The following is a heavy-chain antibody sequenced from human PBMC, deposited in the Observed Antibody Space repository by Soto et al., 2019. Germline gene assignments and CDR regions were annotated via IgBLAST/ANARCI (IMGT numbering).Heavy chain of an antibody. D-gene: IGHD2-2*01. V-gene: IGHV1-69*12. Sequence: QVQLVQSGAEVKKPGSSVKVSCKASGGTFSSYAISWVRQAPGQGLEWMGGIIPIFGTANYAQKFQGRVTISADESTSTAYMELSSLTSEDRAVYYCARVIPEPAAMPRVHYDSGLDVWGQGTKVTVSS. CDR1: GGTFSSYA. J-gene: IGHJ6*02. CDR2: IIPIFGTA. CDR3: ARVIPEPAAMPRVHYDSGLDV.